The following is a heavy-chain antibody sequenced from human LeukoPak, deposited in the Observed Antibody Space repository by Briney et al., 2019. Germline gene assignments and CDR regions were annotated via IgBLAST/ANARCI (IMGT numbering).Heavy chain of an antibody. CDR1: GFTVSSNY. D-gene: IGHD1-26*01. CDR2: IYSGGST. J-gene: IGHJ4*02. Sequence: GSLRLSCAASGFTVSSNYMSWVRQAPGKRLEWVSVIYSGGSTYYADSVKGRFTISRDNSKNTLYLQMNSLRAEDTAVYYCARGEIGVGATTVAFDYWGQGTLVTVSS. CDR3: ARGEIGVGATTVAFDY. V-gene: IGHV3-66*02.